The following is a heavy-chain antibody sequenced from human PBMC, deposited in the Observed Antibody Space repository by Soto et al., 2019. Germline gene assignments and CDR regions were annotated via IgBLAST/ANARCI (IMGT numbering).Heavy chain of an antibody. CDR3: ARASFGARGYYDY. D-gene: IGHD3-16*01. J-gene: IGHJ4*02. CDR2: IHSSGGT. Sequence: QVQLQESGLGLVKPSQTLSLTCIVSGGSISSGGYYWSWIRQHPGKALEWIGYIHSSGGTFYNPSLKSRISMSIATSNNQFSLKLNSVTAADTAVYLCARASFGARGYYDYWGRGSLVTVSS. CDR1: GGSISSGGYY. V-gene: IGHV4-31*03.